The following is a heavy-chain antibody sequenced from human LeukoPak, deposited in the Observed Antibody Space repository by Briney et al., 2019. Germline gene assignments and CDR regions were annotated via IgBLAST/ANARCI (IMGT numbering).Heavy chain of an antibody. CDR2: IGGSGDST. Sequence: GGSLRLSCAASGFTFSSYAMSWVRQAPGKGLEWVSSIGGSGDSTFYADSVKGRFTISRDNAKNTLYLQMNSLRAEDTAVYYCASNIVGAIGPVDYWGQGTLVTVSS. J-gene: IGHJ4*02. D-gene: IGHD1-26*01. V-gene: IGHV3-23*01. CDR3: ASNIVGAIGPVDY. CDR1: GFTFSSYA.